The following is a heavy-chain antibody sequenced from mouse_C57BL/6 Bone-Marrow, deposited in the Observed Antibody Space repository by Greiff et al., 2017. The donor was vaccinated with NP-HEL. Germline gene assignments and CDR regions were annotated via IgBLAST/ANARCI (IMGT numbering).Heavy chain of an antibody. Sequence: EVKVVESGGGLVKPGGSLKLSCAASGFTFSDYGMHWVRQAPEKGLEWVAYISSGSSTIYYADTVKGRFTISRDNAKNTLFLQMTSLRSEDTAMYYCARSTIYYDYDEGYYYAMDYWGQGTSVTVSS. V-gene: IGHV5-17*01. J-gene: IGHJ4*01. CDR2: ISSGSSTI. CDR1: GFTFSDYG. D-gene: IGHD2-4*01. CDR3: ARSTIYYDYDEGYYYAMDY.